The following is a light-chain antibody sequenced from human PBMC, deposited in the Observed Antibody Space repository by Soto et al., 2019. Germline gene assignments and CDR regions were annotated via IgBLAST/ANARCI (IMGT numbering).Light chain of an antibody. J-gene: IGKJ4*01. CDR1: QSVGNN. V-gene: IGKV3-15*01. CDR2: ATS. Sequence: EIVVTQSPATLSVSPGERATLSCRASQSVGNNFAWYQQKPGQAPRLLIFATSTRATGVPARFSGSGSGTAFTLTISSLKSEDFAVYYCQQYGDWPLTFGGGAKVEIE. CDR3: QQYGDWPLT.